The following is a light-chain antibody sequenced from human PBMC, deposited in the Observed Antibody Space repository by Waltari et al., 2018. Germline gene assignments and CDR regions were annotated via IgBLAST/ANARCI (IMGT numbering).Light chain of an antibody. CDR1: NIGSKS. Sequence: SYVLTQPPSVSVAPGKTARITCGGNNIGSKSVHWYQQKPGQAPVLVIFDDTDRPSGIPAQFSGTKSGNAATLTISRVEAGDEADCYCQVWDSSSVHVVFGGGTKLTVL. CDR2: DDT. J-gene: IGLJ2*01. V-gene: IGLV3-21*04. CDR3: QVWDSSSVHVV.